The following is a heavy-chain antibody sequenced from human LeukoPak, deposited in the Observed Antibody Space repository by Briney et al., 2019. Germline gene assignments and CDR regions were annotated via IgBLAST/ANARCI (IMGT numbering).Heavy chain of an antibody. D-gene: IGHD6-19*01. CDR3: ATGPSSGWTRRSPNDY. V-gene: IGHV1-2*04. J-gene: IGHJ4*02. CDR2: INPNSGGT. Sequence: ASVKVSCKASGYTFTGYYMHWVRQAPGQGLEWMGWINPNSGGTNYAQKFQGWVTMTRDTSISTAYMELSRLRSDDTAVYYCATGPSSGWTRRSPNDYWGQGTLVTVSS. CDR1: GYTFTGYY.